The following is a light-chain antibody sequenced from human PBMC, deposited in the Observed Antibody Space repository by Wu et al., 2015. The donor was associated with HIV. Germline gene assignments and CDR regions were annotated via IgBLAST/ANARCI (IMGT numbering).Light chain of an antibody. J-gene: IGKJ1*01. V-gene: IGKV3-20*01. CDR2: AAS. CDR1: QSVDNGY. Sequence: EIVLTQSPGTLSLSPGERAILSCRASQSVDNGYLAWYQQKPGQAPKLLIYAASTRATDIPDRFSGSGSGTDYTLTISRLAPEDFAVYYCHQYGTSPKAFGQGTKVEIK. CDR3: HQYGTSPKA.